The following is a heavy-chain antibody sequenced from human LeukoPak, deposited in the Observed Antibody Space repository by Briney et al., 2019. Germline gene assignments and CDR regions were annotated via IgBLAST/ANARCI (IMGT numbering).Heavy chain of an antibody. Sequence: GGSLRLSCAASGFSFSTYTMNWVRQAPGKGLEWVSSISSSSNYIYYADSVKGRFTISRDNAKNSLYLQMNSLRAEDTAVYYCARLPKYSSGLRGAFDIWGQGTMVTVSS. J-gene: IGHJ3*02. D-gene: IGHD6-19*01. CDR3: ARLPKYSSGLRGAFDI. CDR2: ISSSSNYI. CDR1: GFSFSTYT. V-gene: IGHV3-21*01.